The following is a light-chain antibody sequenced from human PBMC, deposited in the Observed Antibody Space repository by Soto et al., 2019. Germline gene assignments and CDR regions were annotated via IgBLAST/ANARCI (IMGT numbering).Light chain of an antibody. CDR3: QQSYITPPIT. CDR1: QDITNY. CDR2: AAS. Sequence: DIQVTQSPSSLSASVGDRFTITCHASQDITNYLNWYQQKPGKAPKLLINAASNLRSGVPPRFSGSGSGTDFTLTIDGLQPEDFAVYYCQQSYITPPITFGQGTRLEIK. V-gene: IGKV1-39*01. J-gene: IGKJ5*01.